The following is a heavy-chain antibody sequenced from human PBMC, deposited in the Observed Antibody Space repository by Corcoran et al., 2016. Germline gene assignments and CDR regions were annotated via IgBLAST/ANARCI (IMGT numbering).Heavy chain of an antibody. D-gene: IGHD4-4*01. CDR1: GGSISSSSYY. V-gene: IGHV4-39*07. CDR2: IYYSGST. J-gene: IGHJ6*02. Sequence: QLQLQESGPGLVKPSETLSLTCTVSGGSISSSSYYWGWIRQPPGKGLEWIGSIYYSGSTYYNPSLKSRVTISVDTSKNQFSLKMGSVTAADTAVEYGAREVLENSNYDYYYYRMDVWGQGTTVSVSS. CDR3: AREVLENSNYDYYYYRMDV.